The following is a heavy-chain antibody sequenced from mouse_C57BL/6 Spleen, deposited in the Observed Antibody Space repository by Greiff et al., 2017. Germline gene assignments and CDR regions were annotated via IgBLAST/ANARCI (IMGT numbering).Heavy chain of an antibody. Sequence: EVKLVESGGGLVQPGGSMKLSCVASGFTFSNYWMNWVRQSPEKGLEWVAQIRLKSDNYATHYAESVKGRFTISRDDSKSSVYLQMNNLRAEDTGIYYCTGGDDYDVYFDYWGQGTTLTVSS. D-gene: IGHD2-4*01. CDR3: TGGDDYDVYFDY. J-gene: IGHJ2*01. CDR2: IRLKSDNYAT. CDR1: GFTFSNYW. V-gene: IGHV6-3*01.